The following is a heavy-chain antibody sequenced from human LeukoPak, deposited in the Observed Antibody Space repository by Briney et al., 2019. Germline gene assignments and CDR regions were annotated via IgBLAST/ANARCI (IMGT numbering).Heavy chain of an antibody. J-gene: IGHJ6*03. Sequence: GGSLRLSCAASGFTFSSYATHWVRQAPGKGLEYVSAISSNGGSTYYANSVKGRFTISRDNSKNTLYLQMGSLRAEDMAVYYCARDSEYQLLPLAPCYYYMDVWGKGTTVTVSS. CDR1: GFTFSSYA. D-gene: IGHD2-2*01. CDR2: ISSNGGST. V-gene: IGHV3-64*01. CDR3: ARDSEYQLLPLAPCYYYMDV.